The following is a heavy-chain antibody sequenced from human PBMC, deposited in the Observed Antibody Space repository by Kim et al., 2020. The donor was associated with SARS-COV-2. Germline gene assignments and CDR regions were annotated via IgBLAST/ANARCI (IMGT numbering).Heavy chain of an antibody. J-gene: IGHJ4*02. V-gene: IGHV3-30*04. D-gene: IGHD3-10*01. Sequence: GGSLRLSCAASGFTFSSYAMHWVRQAPGKGLEWVAVISYDGSNKYYADSVKGRFTISRDNSKNTLYLQMNSLRAEDTAVYYCARDQGLVLWFGGPDYWGQGTLVTVSS. CDR1: GFTFSSYA. CDR2: ISYDGSNK. CDR3: ARDQGLVLWFGGPDY.